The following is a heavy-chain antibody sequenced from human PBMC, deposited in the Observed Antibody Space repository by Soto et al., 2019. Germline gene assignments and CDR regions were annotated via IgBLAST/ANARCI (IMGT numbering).Heavy chain of an antibody. Sequence: ASVKVSCKASGYTFTNNNIHWVRQAPGQGLEWLGRINSRGGSTSDAQDLQGRVTMTWDTSTSTVYMELRSLRSEDTAVYYCARGSWLQFTRRSLDYWGQGTLVTVSS. J-gene: IGHJ4*02. CDR1: GYTFTNNN. CDR3: ARGSWLQFTRRSLDY. CDR2: INSRGGST. V-gene: IGHV1-46*01. D-gene: IGHD5-12*01.